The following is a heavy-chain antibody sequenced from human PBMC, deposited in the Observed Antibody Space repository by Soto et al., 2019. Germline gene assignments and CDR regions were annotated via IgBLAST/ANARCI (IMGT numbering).Heavy chain of an antibody. CDR1: GYTFTSYY. J-gene: IGHJ6*02. CDR3: AISTRGLFGVVISSPIYYGMDV. CDR2: INPSGGST. Sequence: ASVKVSCKASGYTFTSYYTHWVRQAPGQGLEWMGIINPSGGSTSYAQKFQGRVTMTRDTSTSTVYMELSSLRSEDTAVYYCAISTRGLFGVVISSPIYYGMDVWGQGTTVTVSS. D-gene: IGHD3-3*01. V-gene: IGHV1-46*01.